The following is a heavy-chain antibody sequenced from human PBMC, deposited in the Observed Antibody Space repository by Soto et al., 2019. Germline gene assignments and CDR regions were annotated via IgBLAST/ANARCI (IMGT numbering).Heavy chain of an antibody. J-gene: IGHJ4*02. Sequence: EVQLVESGGGLVQPWGSLRLSCAASGVTFSSYSMNWVRQAPGKGLEWVSYISSSSSTIYYADSVKGRFTISRDNAKNSLDLQMNSLRAEDTAVYYCARIGRLRWGDYWCQGTLVTVSS. CDR1: GVTFSSYS. D-gene: IGHD4-17*01. CDR2: ISSSSSTI. V-gene: IGHV3-48*01. CDR3: ARIGRLRWGDY.